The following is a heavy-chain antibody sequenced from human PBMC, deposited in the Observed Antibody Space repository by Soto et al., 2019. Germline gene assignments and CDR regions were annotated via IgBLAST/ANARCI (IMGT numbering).Heavy chain of an antibody. CDR3: ARWGGSAGTYYFDY. CDR1: GYIFTGYP. V-gene: IGHV1-3*04. Sequence: QVQLVQSGAEVKKPGASVRVSCKASGYIFTGYPMHWVRQAPGQSLEWMGWINTGTGNTKYSQKFQGRVTITRDTSASTAYMELSSLRSEDTAVYYCARWGGSAGTYYFDYWGQGTLVTVSS. CDR2: INTGTGNT. D-gene: IGHD6-13*01. J-gene: IGHJ4*02.